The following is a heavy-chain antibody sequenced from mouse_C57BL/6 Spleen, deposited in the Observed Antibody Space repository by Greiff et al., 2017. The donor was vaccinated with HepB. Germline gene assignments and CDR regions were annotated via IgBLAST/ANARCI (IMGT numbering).Heavy chain of an antibody. CDR2: ISDGGSYT. CDR1: GFTFSSYA. D-gene: IGHD2-5*01. V-gene: IGHV5-4*01. CDR3: ARDRGGYYSNWYFDV. Sequence: EVQVVESGGGLVKPGGSLKLSCAASGFTFSSYAMSWVRQTPEKRLEWVATISDGGSYTYYPDNVKGRFTISRDNAKNNLYLQMSHLKSEDTAMYYCARDRGGYYSNWYFDVWGTGTTVTVSS. J-gene: IGHJ1*03.